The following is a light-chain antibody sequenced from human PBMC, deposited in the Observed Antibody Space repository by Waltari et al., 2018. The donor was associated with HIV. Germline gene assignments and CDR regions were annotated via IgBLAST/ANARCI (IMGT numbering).Light chain of an antibody. CDR3: QSYDNSLNAVV. CDR2: GNT. J-gene: IGLJ2*01. CDR1: SSTIGARAD. Sequence: QSVLTQPPPVSGAPGQRVIISCTGSSSTIGARADVHWYQQLPGAVPKVLIYGNTNRPSGVPDRFSGSKSGASASLAIAGLQTDDEADYYCQSYDNSLNAVVFGGGTRLTVL. V-gene: IGLV1-40*01.